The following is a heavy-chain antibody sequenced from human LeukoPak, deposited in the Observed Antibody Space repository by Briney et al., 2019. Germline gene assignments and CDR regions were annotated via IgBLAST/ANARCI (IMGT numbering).Heavy chain of an antibody. V-gene: IGHV3-7*01. CDR2: IKQDGSEK. J-gene: IGHJ4*02. Sequence: GGSLRLSCAASGFTLSSYWMSWIRQAPGKGLEWVANIKQDGSEKYYVDSVKGRFTISRDNAKNSLYLQMNSLRAEDTAVYYCARSLGYCSGGSCYTFDYWGQGTLVTVSS. CDR3: ARSLGYCSGGSCYTFDY. CDR1: GFTLSSYW. D-gene: IGHD2-15*01.